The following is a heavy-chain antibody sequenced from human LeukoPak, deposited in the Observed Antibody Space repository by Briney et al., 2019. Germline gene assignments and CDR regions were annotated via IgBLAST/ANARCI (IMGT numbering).Heavy chain of an antibody. V-gene: IGHV3-11*06. J-gene: IGHJ4*02. CDR1: GFSFSDYY. CDR2: ISSRSTYI. Sequence: GGSLRLACTASGFSFSDYYMCWIRQAPGKGLEWISYISSRSTYISDADSVKGRFTISRDNAKNLLFLQMNSLRVEDTALYYCARGGTGAFDYWGQGILVTVSS. CDR3: ARGGTGAFDY. D-gene: IGHD2-8*02.